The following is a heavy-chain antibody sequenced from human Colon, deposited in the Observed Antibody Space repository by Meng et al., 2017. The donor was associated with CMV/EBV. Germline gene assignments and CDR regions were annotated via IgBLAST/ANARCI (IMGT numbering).Heavy chain of an antibody. J-gene: IGHJ6*02. D-gene: IGHD3-10*01. CDR2: ISGSVTNT. Sequence: GESLKISCAASAFTFSICAMTWVRQAPGKGLQWVSLISGSVTNTYYADSVKGRFTISRDNSKNTLYLQMNSLRAEDTAVYYCAKEEYYYGSGSYYTATYYYYYGMDVWGQGTTVTVSS. V-gene: IGHV3-23*01. CDR1: AFTFSICA. CDR3: AKEEYYYGSGSYYTATYYYYYGMDV.